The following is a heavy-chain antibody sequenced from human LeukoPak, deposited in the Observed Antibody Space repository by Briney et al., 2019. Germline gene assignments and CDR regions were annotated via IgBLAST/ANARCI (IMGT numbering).Heavy chain of an antibody. CDR3: ATANCSGGSCYSPEYFQH. CDR2: ISAYNGNT. D-gene: IGHD2-15*01. J-gene: IGHJ1*01. CDR1: GYTFTSYG. V-gene: IGHV1-18*01. Sequence: GASVKVSCKASGYTFTSYGISWVRQAPGQGLEWMGWISAYNGNTNYAQKPQGRVTMTTDTSTSTAYMELSSLRSEDTAVYYCATANCSGGSCYSPEYFQHWGQGTLVTVSS.